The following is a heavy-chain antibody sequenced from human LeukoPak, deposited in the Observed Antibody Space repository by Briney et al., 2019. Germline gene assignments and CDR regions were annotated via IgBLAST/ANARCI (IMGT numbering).Heavy chain of an antibody. CDR2: ISYDGSNK. Sequence: GGSLRLSCAASGFTFSSYGMHWVRQAPGKGLEWVAVISYDGSNKYYADSVKGRFTISRDNSKNTLYLQMNSLRAEDTAVYYCARANYDFWSGYSNFDYWGQGTLVTVSS. D-gene: IGHD3-3*01. V-gene: IGHV3-30*03. J-gene: IGHJ4*02. CDR3: ARANYDFWSGYSNFDY. CDR1: GFTFSSYG.